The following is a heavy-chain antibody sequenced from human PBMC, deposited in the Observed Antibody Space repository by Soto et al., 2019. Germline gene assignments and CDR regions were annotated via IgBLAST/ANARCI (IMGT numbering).Heavy chain of an antibody. CDR2: ISAYNGNT. D-gene: IGHD6-13*01. J-gene: IGHJ4*02. CDR3: ASRQQQVALVEY. CDR1: GYTFTSYG. V-gene: IGHV1-18*01. Sequence: ASGKVCWKASGYTFTSYGMSWVREAPGQGLEWMGWISAYNGNTNYAQKLQGRVTMTTDTSTSTAYMELRSLRSDDTAIYYCASRQQQVALVEYWGQGALVTVSS.